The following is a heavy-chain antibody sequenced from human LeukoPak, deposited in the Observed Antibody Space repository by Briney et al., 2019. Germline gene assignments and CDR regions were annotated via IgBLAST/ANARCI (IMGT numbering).Heavy chain of an antibody. Sequence: ASVEVSCKASGYTFISYAIHWVRQAPGQRLEWMGWINAGTGQTKYSQKFQRRVTITRDTSASTAYMELSSLRSEDTAVYSCARAGVVEMATIGFDYWGLGTLVTVSS. D-gene: IGHD5-24*01. V-gene: IGHV1-3*01. CDR3: ARAGVVEMATIGFDY. CDR1: GYTFISYA. J-gene: IGHJ4*02. CDR2: INAGTGQT.